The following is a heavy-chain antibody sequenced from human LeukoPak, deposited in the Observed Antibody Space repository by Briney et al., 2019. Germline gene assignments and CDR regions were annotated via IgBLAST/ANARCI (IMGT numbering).Heavy chain of an antibody. D-gene: IGHD5-18*01. CDR3: ATNTAMDN. CDR1: GFTFSSNY. CDR2: IYSDGST. Sequence: PGGSLRLSCAASGFTFSSNYMSWVRQAPGKGLEWVSLIYSDGSTYYADSVKGRFTISRDNSKNTLYLQMNSLRADDTAVYYCATNTAMDNWGQGTLVTVSS. J-gene: IGHJ4*02. V-gene: IGHV3-53*01.